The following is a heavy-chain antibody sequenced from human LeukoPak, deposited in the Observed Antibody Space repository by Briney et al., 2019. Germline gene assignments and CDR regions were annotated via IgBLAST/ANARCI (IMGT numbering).Heavy chain of an antibody. CDR2: IYHSGST. CDR1: GGSISSSNW. J-gene: IGHJ4*02. CDR3: ARGLHFWSGYYGYYFDY. V-gene: IGHV4-4*02. Sequence: SETLSLTCAVSGGSISSSNWWSWVRQPPGKGLEWIGEIYHSGSTNYNPSLKSRVTISVDKSKNQFSLKLSSVTAADTAVYYCARGLHFWSGYYGYYFDYWGQGTLVTVSS. D-gene: IGHD3-3*02.